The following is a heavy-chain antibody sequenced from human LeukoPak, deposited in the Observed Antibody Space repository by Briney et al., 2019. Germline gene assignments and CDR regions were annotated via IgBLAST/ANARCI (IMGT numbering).Heavy chain of an antibody. V-gene: IGHV7-4-1*02. CDR2: MNTNTGNP. J-gene: IGHJ4*02. CDR1: GYTFTSYG. CDR3: ARGNGLIAAADMDY. Sequence: WASVKVSCKASGYTFTSYGISWVRQAPGQGLEWMGWMNTNTGNPTYAQGFTGRFVFSLDTSVSTAYLQISSLKAEDTAVYYCARGNGLIAAADMDYWGQGTLVTVPS. D-gene: IGHD6-13*01.